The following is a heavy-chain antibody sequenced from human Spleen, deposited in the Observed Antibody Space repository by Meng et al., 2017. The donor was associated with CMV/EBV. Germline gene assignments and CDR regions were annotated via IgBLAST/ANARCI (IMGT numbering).Heavy chain of an antibody. Sequence: GGSLRLSCAVYGGSFSGYYWSWIRQPPGKGLEWVSAIGVDGDVYYPGSVKGRFTISREDAKNSLYLQMNSLRVGDTAMYYCARGGSSSLIDYWGQGTLVTVSS. CDR2: IGVDGDV. V-gene: IGHV3-13*01. D-gene: IGHD6-13*01. CDR1: GGSFSGYY. J-gene: IGHJ4*02. CDR3: ARGGSSSLIDY.